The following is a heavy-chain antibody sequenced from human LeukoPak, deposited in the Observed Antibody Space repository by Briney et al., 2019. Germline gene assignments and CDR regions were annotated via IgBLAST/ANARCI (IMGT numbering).Heavy chain of an antibody. V-gene: IGHV3-33*01. CDR3: ARDRWRGHDY. J-gene: IGHJ4*02. CDR1: GFTFSDYG. D-gene: IGHD4-23*01. CDR2: IWYDGSNK. Sequence: GGSLRLSCATSGFTFSDYGMHWVRQAPGKGLGWVAVIWYDGSNKYYADSVKGRFTISRDNSKNTLYLQMNSLRAEDTAVYYCARDRWRGHDYWGQGTLVTVSS.